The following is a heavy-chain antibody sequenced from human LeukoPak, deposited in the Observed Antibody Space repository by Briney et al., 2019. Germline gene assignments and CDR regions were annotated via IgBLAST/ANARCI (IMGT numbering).Heavy chain of an antibody. D-gene: IGHD4-11*01. CDR2: INPSGGST. CDR1: GYTFTSYY. Sequence: ASVKVSCKASGYTFTSYYMHWVRQAPGQGLEWMGIINPSGGSTSYAQKLQGRVTMTTDTSTSTAYMELRSLRSDDTAVYYCARDFATVTTYSYYYGMDVWGQGTTVTVSS. V-gene: IGHV1-46*01. CDR3: ARDFATVTTYSYYYGMDV. J-gene: IGHJ6*02.